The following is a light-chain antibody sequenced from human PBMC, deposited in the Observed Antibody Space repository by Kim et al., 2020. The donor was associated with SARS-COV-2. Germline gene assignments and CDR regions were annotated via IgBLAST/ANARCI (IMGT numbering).Light chain of an antibody. J-gene: IGLJ1*01. CDR1: SSDVGGYNS. V-gene: IGLV2-14*03. Sequence: GHSIIISCTGTSSDVGGYNSVSWYQQHPGKAPKLMIYDSSGRASGVSNRFSGSQSGNTASLTISGLRAEDEADYYCSSHTTSSTYVFGSGTKVTVL. CDR2: DSS. CDR3: SSHTTSSTYV.